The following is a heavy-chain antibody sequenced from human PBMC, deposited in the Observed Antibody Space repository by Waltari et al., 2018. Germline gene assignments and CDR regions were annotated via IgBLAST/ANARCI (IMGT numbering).Heavy chain of an antibody. CDR1: GYSISSGYY. Sequence: QVQLQESGPGLVKPSETLSLTCTVSGYSISSGYYWGWIRQPPGKGLEWIGSIYHSGSTYYNPSLKSRVTISVDTSKNQFSLKLSSVTAADTAVYYCARARYFDLWGRGTLVTVSS. J-gene: IGHJ2*01. CDR2: IYHSGST. V-gene: IGHV4-38-2*02. CDR3: ARARYFDL.